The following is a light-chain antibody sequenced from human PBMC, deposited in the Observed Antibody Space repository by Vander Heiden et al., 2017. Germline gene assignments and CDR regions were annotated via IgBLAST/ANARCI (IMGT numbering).Light chain of an antibody. CDR3: QQYHNYWT. CDR1: QSISYW. J-gene: IGKJ1*01. CDR2: KAS. V-gene: IGKV1-5*03. Sequence: DIQMTQSPSTLFASVGDRVTITCRASQSISYWLAWYQQRPGRAPKLLIYKASILESGVPSRFSGSGSGTEFSLTISSLQPDDSATYYCQQYHNYWTFGQGTKVEIK.